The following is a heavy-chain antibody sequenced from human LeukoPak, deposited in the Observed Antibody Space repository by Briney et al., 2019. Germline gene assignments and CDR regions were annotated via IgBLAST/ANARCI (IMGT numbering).Heavy chain of an antibody. CDR3: ARGDDSFTLFDY. D-gene: IGHD3-22*01. V-gene: IGHV4-59*01. J-gene: IGHJ4*02. CDR2: IYYSGCT. CDR1: GGSISSYY. Sequence: SETLSLTCTVSGGSISSYYWSWIRQPPGKGLEWIGYIYYSGCTNYNPSLKSRVTISVDTSKNQFSLKLSSVTAADTAVYYCARGDDSFTLFDYWGQGTLVTVSS.